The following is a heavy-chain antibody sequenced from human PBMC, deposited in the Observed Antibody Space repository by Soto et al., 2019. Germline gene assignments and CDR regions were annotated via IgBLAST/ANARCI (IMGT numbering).Heavy chain of an antibody. Sequence: QITLKESGPTRVKPTQTLTLTCTFSGFSLTSRPMGVGWIRQPPGKALEWLVFIYWDDDKHYSPSLTNRLTIHKNTSGNQAVLTTTNMDDLDTATYDCAHRLSGLNWNGGYFDYWGQGALVPVSS. CDR2: IYWDDDK. CDR3: AHRLSGLNWNGGYFDY. J-gene: IGHJ4*02. D-gene: IGHD1-1*01. CDR1: GFSLTSRPMG. V-gene: IGHV2-5*02.